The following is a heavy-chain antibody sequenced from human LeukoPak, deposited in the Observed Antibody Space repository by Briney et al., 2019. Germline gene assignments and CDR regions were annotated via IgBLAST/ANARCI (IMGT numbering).Heavy chain of an antibody. Sequence: GGSLRLSCAASGFTFSRYGMHWVRQASGKGLEWVAVIWYDGRNKYYADSVKGRFTISRDNSKNTLYLQMNSLRAEDTAVYYCARDQTYYYYGVDVWGQGTTVTVSS. CDR3: ARDQTYYYYGVDV. CDR2: IWYDGRNK. J-gene: IGHJ6*02. V-gene: IGHV3-33*01. CDR1: GFTFSRYG.